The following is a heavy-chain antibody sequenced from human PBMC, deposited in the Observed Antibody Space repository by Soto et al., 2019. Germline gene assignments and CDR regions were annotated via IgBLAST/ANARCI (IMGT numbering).Heavy chain of an antibody. CDR1: GGSISSGGYY. J-gene: IGHJ4*02. CDR3: ARKAPYYYDSSGYYYDY. Sequence: SETLSLTCTVSGGSISSGGYYWSWIRQHPGKGLEWIGYIYYSGSTYYNPSLKSRVTISVDTSKNQFSLKLSSVTAADTAVYYCARKAPYYYDSSGYYYDYWGQGTLVTVSS. D-gene: IGHD3-22*01. V-gene: IGHV4-31*03. CDR2: IYYSGST.